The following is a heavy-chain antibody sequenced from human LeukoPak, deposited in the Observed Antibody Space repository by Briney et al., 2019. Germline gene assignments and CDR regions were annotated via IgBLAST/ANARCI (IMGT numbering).Heavy chain of an antibody. J-gene: IGHJ4*02. Sequence: SETLSLTCPVSGGSISNYHWSWIRQPPGKGLEWIGYIYDSGSSKYNPSLKSRVTISVDTSKNQFSLKLSSVTAADTAVYYCARRVYCGGDCSSYFDYWGQGTLVTVSS. D-gene: IGHD2-21*02. CDR2: IYDSGSS. CDR1: GGSISNYH. V-gene: IGHV4-59*08. CDR3: ARRVYCGGDCSSYFDY.